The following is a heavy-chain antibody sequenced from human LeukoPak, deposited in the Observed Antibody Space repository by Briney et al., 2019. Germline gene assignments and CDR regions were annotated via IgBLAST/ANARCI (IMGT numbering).Heavy chain of an antibody. CDR2: INPNSGGT. CDR1: GYTFTGYY. J-gene: IGHJ4*02. CDR3: AREYPRFTMVRGVIGDDY. Sequence: ASVKVSCKASGYTFTGYYMHWVRQAPGQGLEWMGWINPNSGGTNYAQKFQGRVTMTRDTSISTAYMELSRLRSDDTAVYYCAREYPRFTMVRGVIGDDYWGQGTLVTVSS. V-gene: IGHV1-2*02. D-gene: IGHD3-10*01.